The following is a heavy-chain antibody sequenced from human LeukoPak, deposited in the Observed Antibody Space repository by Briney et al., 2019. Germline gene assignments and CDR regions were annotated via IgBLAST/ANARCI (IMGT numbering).Heavy chain of an antibody. J-gene: IGHJ4*02. CDR2: IKSTTEGETT. D-gene: IGHD3-10*01. CDR1: GLTSSHAW. V-gene: IGHV3-15*01. Sequence: GGSLRLSCAASGLTSSHAWMSWVRQAPGKGLEWVGLIKSTTEGETTDYATPVKGRFSISRDDSKNTLYLQMNSLKTEDTAVYYCTSNMVQWGQGTLVTVSS. CDR3: TSNMVQ.